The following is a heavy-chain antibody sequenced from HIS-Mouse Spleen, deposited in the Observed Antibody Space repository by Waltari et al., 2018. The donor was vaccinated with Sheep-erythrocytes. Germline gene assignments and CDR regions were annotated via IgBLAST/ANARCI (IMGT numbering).Heavy chain of an antibody. CDR2: ISSSSSYI. Sequence: EVQLVESGGGLVKPGGSLRRSCAAPGFTFRSYSMNWVRQAPGKGLEWVSSISSSSSYIYYADSVKGRFTISRDNAKNSLYLQMNSLRAEDTAVYYCARVASGATFDYWGQGTLVTVSS. J-gene: IGHJ4*02. CDR1: GFTFRSYS. V-gene: IGHV3-21*01. D-gene: IGHD1-26*01. CDR3: ARVASGATFDY.